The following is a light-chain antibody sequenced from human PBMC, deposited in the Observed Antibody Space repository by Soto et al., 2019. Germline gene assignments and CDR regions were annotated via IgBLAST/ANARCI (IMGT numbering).Light chain of an antibody. CDR3: SSYTSRSTLVG. CDR2: DVS. CDR1: SSDVGGYNY. J-gene: IGLJ2*01. V-gene: IGLV2-14*01. Sequence: QSALTQPASVSGSPGQSITISCTGTSSDVGGYNYVSWYQQHPAKAPKLMIYDVSNRPSGVSNRFSGSKSGNTASLTIYGLQAEDEADYYCSSYTSRSTLVGFGGGTKLTVL.